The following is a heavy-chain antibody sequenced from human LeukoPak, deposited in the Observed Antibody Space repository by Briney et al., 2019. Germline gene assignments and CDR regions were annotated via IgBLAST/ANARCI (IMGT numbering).Heavy chain of an antibody. CDR3: ARGKRKGYCSSTSCQRGDAFDI. CDR1: GGSFSGYY. V-gene: IGHV4-34*01. Sequence: SETLSLTCAVYGGSFSGYYWSWIRQPPGKGLEWIGEINHSGSTNYNPSLKSRVTISVDTSKNQFSLKLSSVTAADTAVYYCARGKRKGYCSSTSCQRGDAFDIWGQGTMVTVSS. D-gene: IGHD2-2*01. J-gene: IGHJ3*02. CDR2: INHSGST.